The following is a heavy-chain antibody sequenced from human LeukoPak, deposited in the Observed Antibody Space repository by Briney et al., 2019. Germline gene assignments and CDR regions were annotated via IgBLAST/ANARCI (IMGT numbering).Heavy chain of an antibody. V-gene: IGHV3-21*01. CDR3: AREGYDSSGYYLDY. D-gene: IGHD3-22*01. CDR2: ISSSSSYI. J-gene: IGHJ4*02. Sequence: CSMNWVRQAPGKGLEWVSSISSSSSYIYYADSEKGRFTISRDNAKNSLYLQMNSLRAEDTAVYYCAREGYDSSGYYLDYWGQGTLVTVSS. CDR1: CS.